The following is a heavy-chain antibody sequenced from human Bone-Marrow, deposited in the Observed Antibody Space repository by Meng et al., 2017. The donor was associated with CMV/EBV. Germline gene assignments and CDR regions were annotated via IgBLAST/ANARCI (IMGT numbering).Heavy chain of an antibody. D-gene: IGHD4/OR15-4a*01. CDR2: INHSGST. V-gene: IGHV4-34*01. Sequence: SETLSLTCAVYGGSFSGYYWSWIRQPPGKGLEWIGEINHSGSTNYNPSLKSRVTISVDTSKNQFSLKLSSLRSEDTAVYYCADYGGDYAAFDIWGQGTMVTFSS. CDR1: GGSFSGYY. CDR3: ADYGGDYAAFDI. J-gene: IGHJ3*02.